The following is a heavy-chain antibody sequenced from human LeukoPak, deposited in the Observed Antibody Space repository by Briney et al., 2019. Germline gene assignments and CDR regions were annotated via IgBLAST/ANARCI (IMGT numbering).Heavy chain of an antibody. CDR3: ARDRGGNHNWFDP. D-gene: IGHD4-23*01. Sequence: ASVKVSCKAAGYTFGNYGIKWVRQAPGQGLEWVGWISGFNGNTNYAQNFHDRVTMTRDMSTSTVYMELSRLRSEDTAVYYCARDRGGNHNWFDPWGQGTLVTVSS. CDR1: GYTFGNYG. V-gene: IGHV1-18*01. J-gene: IGHJ5*02. CDR2: ISGFNGNT.